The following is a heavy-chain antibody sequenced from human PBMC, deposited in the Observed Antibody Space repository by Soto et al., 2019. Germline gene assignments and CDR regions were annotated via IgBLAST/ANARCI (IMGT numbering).Heavy chain of an antibody. CDR3: ARGGGYDSFDF. J-gene: IGHJ4*01. Sequence: SETLSLTCCVSDDSTRSRYWWTWVRRPPGRGLQWIGEVNQSGTSNYNPSLKSRVTISIDNSKNLFSLEMTSVTAADTAVYYCARGGGYDSFDFCGHGTQVTVSS. CDR2: VNQSGTS. V-gene: IGHV4-4*02. D-gene: IGHD2-15*01. CDR1: DDSTRSRYW.